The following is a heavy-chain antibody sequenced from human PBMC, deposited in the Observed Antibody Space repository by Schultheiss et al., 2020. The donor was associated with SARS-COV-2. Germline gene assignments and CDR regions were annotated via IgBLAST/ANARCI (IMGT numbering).Heavy chain of an antibody. Sequence: GGSLRPSCAASGFTFSSYAMHWVRQAPGKGLEWVAVISYDGSNKYYADSVKGRFTISRDNSKNTLYLQMNSLRAEDTAVYYCARDGADTWGYYYYMDVWGKGTTVTVSS. CDR2: ISYDGSNK. CDR3: ARDGADTWGYYYYMDV. V-gene: IGHV3-30*04. D-gene: IGHD6-25*01. J-gene: IGHJ6*03. CDR1: GFTFSSYA.